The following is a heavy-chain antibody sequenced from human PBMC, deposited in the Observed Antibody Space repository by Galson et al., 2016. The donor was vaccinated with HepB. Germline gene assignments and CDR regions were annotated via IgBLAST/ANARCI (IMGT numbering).Heavy chain of an antibody. CDR3: ARGADSSSYSYYYGMDV. CDR2: INPSAGST. J-gene: IGHJ6*02. V-gene: IGHV1-46*01. D-gene: IGHD3-22*01. CDR1: GYTFTSHY. Sequence: SVKVSCKASGYTFTSHYIHWVRQAPGQGLEWVGIINPSAGSTSSEPKFQCRLTLTRDTSTSTAYMELSSLTSEDTAVYYCARGADSSSYSYYYGMDVWGQVTTVTVSS.